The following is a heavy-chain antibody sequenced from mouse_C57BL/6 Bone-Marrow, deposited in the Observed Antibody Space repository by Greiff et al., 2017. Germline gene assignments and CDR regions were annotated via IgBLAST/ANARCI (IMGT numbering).Heavy chain of an antibody. CDR1: GYTFTSYW. J-gene: IGHJ4*01. D-gene: IGHD3-2*02. V-gene: IGHV1-74*01. CDR2: IHPSDSDT. Sequence: VQLQQPGAELVKPGASVKVSCKASGYTFTSYWMHWVKQRPGQGLEWIGRIHPSDSDTNYNQKFKGKATWTVDKSSSTAYMQLSSLTSEDSAVYYCAIWQLRPHFSYYYAMDYWGQGTSVTVSS. CDR3: AIWQLRPHFSYYYAMDY.